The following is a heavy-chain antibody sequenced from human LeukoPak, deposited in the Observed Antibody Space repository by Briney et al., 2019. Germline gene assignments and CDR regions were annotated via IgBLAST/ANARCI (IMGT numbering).Heavy chain of an antibody. J-gene: IGHJ5*02. Sequence: PSQTLSLTCTVSGGSISSGGYYWNWIRQHPEKGLGWIGYIYYSGSAYYHSSLKSRVTISVDTSNNQFSLRLSSATAADTAIYYCARDPFPSGDYGHWFDPWGQGTLVTVSS. D-gene: IGHD4-17*01. V-gene: IGHV4-31*03. CDR2: IYYSGSA. CDR3: ARDPFPSGDYGHWFDP. CDR1: GGSISSGGYY.